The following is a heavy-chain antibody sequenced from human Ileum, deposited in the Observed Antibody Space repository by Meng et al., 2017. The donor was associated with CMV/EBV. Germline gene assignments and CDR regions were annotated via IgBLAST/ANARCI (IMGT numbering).Heavy chain of an antibody. CDR3: ATTSSSWIPVPDY. Sequence: AVSGLTFSSYAMHWVRQAPGKGLEWVALISYDGSNKYYADSVKGRFTISRDNSKNTLYLQMNSLRAEDTAVYYCATTSSSWIPVPDYWGQGTLVTVSS. V-gene: IGHV3-30-3*01. D-gene: IGHD6-13*01. J-gene: IGHJ4*02. CDR2: ISYDGSNK. CDR1: GLTFSSYA.